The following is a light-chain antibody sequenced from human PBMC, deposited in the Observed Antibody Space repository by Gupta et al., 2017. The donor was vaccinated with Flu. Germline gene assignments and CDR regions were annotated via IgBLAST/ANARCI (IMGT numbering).Light chain of an antibody. J-gene: IGLJ3*02. CDR1: SGHSPFT. CDR3: ETWDTQSWV. Sequence: SGHSPFTSAWHQQQPGKAPRYLMKIDGRGNYIRWSGVPDRLSGSSSGADRYLAISNLQPDDEGDYYCETWDTQSWVFGGRTQLTV. V-gene: IGLV4-60*03. CDR2: IDGRGNY.